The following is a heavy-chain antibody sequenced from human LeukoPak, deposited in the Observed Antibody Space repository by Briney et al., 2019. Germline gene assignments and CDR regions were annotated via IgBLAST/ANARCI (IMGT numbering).Heavy chain of an antibody. D-gene: IGHD5-18*01. Sequence: GESLKISCKDSGSNFVDYWIGWVRQVPGKGLEWVGTIYPGDSETRYSPSFQGQVTISADKSISTAYLQWSSLKASDTAMYYCARQYIYGSFYYMGVWGEGTTVTVSS. J-gene: IGHJ6*03. CDR2: IYPGDSET. V-gene: IGHV5-51*01. CDR1: GSNFVDYW. CDR3: ARQYIYGSFYYMGV.